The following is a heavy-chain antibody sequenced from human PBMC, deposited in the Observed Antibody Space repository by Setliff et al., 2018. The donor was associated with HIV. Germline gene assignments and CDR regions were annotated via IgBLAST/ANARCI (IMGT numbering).Heavy chain of an antibody. D-gene: IGHD1-26*01. CDR3: ATTGPYSGSLYGMDV. CDR2: FDPEGGQR. CDR1: GYTLSELS. J-gene: IGHJ6*02. V-gene: IGHV1-24*01. Sequence: ASVKVSCKVSGYTLSELSRHWVRQGPGKGLEWMGGFDPEGGQRIYAQKFQGRVTMTEDTSTDTAYMELSSLSFEDTAVYYCATTGPYSGSLYGMDVWGQGTTVTVSS.